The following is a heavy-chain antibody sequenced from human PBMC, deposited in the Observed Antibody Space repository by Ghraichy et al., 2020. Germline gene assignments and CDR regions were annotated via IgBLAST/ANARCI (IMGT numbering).Heavy chain of an antibody. CDR2: ISWNSGSI. CDR3: AKDISATDIVVVRAAIEYYYYGMYV. Sequence: GGSLRLSCAASGFTFDDYAMHWVRQAPGKGLEWVSGISWNSGSIGYADSVKGRFTISRDNAKNSLYLQMNSLRAEDTALYYCAKDISATDIVVVRAAIEYYYYGMYVWGQGTTVTVSS. V-gene: IGHV3-9*01. D-gene: IGHD2-2*02. J-gene: IGHJ6*02. CDR1: GFTFDDYA.